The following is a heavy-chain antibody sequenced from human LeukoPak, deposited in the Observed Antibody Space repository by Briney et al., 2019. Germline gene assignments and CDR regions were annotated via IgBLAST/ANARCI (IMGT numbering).Heavy chain of an antibody. D-gene: IGHD3-22*01. CDR3: AREGTYYYDSSGYSYFDY. V-gene: IGHV4-38-2*02. CDR1: GYSISSGYY. Sequence: PSETLSLTCAVSGYSISSGYYWGWIRQPPGKGLEWIGSIYHSGSTYYNPSLKSRVTISVDTSKNQFSLKLSSVTAADTAVYYCAREGTYYYDSSGYSYFDYWGQGTLVTVSS. J-gene: IGHJ4*02. CDR2: IYHSGST.